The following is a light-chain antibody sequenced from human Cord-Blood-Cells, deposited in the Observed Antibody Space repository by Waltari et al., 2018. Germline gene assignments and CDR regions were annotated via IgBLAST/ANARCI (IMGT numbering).Light chain of an antibody. V-gene: IGKV1-39*01. CDR2: AAS. Sequence: DIQMTQSPSSLSASVADRVTITCRASQSISSYLNWYQQKPGKAPKLLIYAASSLQSGVPSRFSGSGSGTDVTLTISSLQPEDFATYDCQQSYSTPYSFGQGTKLEIK. CDR3: QQSYSTPYS. J-gene: IGKJ2*03. CDR1: QSISSY.